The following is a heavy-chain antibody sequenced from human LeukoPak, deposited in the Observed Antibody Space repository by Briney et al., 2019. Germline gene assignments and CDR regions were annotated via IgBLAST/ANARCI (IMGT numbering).Heavy chain of an antibody. J-gene: IGHJ4*02. Sequence: QPGGSLRLTCAASGFTFSNYAMSWVRQAPGKGLSWVTGISGSGGSTYYADSVKGRFTISRDNSKNSLYLQMNSLRTEDTALYYCAKDIGYSYGPMGNYWGQGTLVTVSS. D-gene: IGHD5-18*01. CDR3: AKDIGYSYGPMGNY. CDR1: GFTFSNYA. CDR2: ISGSGGST. V-gene: IGHV3-43*02.